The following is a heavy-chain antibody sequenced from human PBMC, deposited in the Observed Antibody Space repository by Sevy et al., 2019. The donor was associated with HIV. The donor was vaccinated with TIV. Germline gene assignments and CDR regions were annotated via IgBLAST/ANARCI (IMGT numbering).Heavy chain of an antibody. D-gene: IGHD3-22*01. CDR3: AKQPYDSGVYQFDY. V-gene: IGHV3-30*15. J-gene: IGHJ4*02. CDR1: GFTFNSHG. CDR2: ISYDGRIK. Sequence: GGSLRLSCAASGFTFNSHGFHWVRQAPGKGLEWVALISYDGRIKYYADSVKGRFIISRDDARNTLYLQMSGLRAEDTAVYYCAKQPYDSGVYQFDYWGQGTLVTVSS.